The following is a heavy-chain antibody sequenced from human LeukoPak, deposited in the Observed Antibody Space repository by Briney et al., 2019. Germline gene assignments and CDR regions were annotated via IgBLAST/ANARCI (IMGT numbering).Heavy chain of an antibody. CDR3: AREACSSTSCYAPYFDY. D-gene: IGHD2-2*01. V-gene: IGHV1-69*01. CDR2: IIPIFGTA. CDR1: GGTSSSYA. Sequence: ASVKVSCKASGGTSSSYAISWVRQAPGQGLEWMGGIIPIFGTANYAQKFQGRVTITADESTSTAYMELSSLRSEDTAVYYCAREACSSTSCYAPYFDYWGQGTLVTVSS. J-gene: IGHJ4*02.